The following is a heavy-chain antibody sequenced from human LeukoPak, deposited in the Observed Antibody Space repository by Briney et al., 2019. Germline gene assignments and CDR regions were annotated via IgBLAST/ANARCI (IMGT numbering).Heavy chain of an antibody. D-gene: IGHD1-7*01. CDR3: ARDLITGTMSYYYYGMDV. CDR2: ISYDGSNK. V-gene: IGHV3-30-3*01. CDR1: GFTFSSYA. J-gene: IGHJ6*02. Sequence: PGGSLRLSCAASGFTFSSYAMHWVRQAPGKGLEWVAVISYDGSNKYYADSVKGRFTISRDNSKNTLYLQMNSLRAEDTAVYYCARDLITGTMSYYYYGMDVWGQGTTVTVSS.